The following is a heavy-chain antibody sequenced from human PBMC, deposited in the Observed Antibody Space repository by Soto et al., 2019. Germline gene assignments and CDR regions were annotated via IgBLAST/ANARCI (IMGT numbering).Heavy chain of an antibody. V-gene: IGHV4-4*07. CDR3: ARDRTVRGDWFDP. CDR1: GGSISNYY. J-gene: IGHJ5*02. D-gene: IGHD3-10*01. CDR2: ISTSGST. Sequence: SETLSLTCTVSGGSISNYYWTWIRQPAGKGLEWIGRISTSGSTNYNPSLKSRVTMSVDTSKNQFSLNLSSVTAADTAVYYCARDRTVRGDWFDPWGQGTLVTVSS.